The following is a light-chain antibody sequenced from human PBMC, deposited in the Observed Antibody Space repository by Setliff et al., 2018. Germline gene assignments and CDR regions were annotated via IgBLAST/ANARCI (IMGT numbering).Light chain of an antibody. CDR3: CSYVGSHTLRV. Sequence: QSALAQPRSVSGPPGQSVSISCTGTSSDVGGSNYVSWYQQHPGRAPKLMIYDVYRRPSGVPDRFSGSKSGNTASLTISGLQAEDEADYYCCSYVGSHTLRVFGTGTKVTVL. V-gene: IGLV2-11*01. CDR2: DVY. CDR1: SSDVGGSNY. J-gene: IGLJ1*01.